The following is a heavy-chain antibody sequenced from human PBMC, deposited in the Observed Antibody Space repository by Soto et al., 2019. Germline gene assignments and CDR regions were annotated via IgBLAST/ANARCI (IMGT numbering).Heavy chain of an antibody. CDR3: ARPPPVRVKGYYFDP. V-gene: IGHV4-59*01. CDR2: ISNSGPT. D-gene: IGHD4-17*01. Sequence: SKTLSLTCTVSGGSISSYYRSWIRQPPVKGQEYIGYISNSGPTNYYPSLKSRVVISAATSKNQFSLKIASVTSADTADYYCARPPPVRVKGYYFDPWGQGALVPVSS. J-gene: IGHJ4*02. CDR1: GGSISSYY.